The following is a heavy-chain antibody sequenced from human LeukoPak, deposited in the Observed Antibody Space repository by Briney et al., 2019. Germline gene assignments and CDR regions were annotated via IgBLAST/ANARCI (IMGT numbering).Heavy chain of an antibody. J-gene: IGHJ4*02. D-gene: IGHD1-26*01. Sequence: PGGSLRLSCAASGFTFGSYEMNWVRQSPGEGLEWLSYISTSGSTIMHAGSVKARHTISRDNGNNSLYLHLHSPRAEDTDVYYCANAHSGSYHRYFDHWGQGTVVPVPS. CDR1: GFTFGSYE. CDR2: ISTSGSTI. CDR3: ANAHSGSYHRYFDH. V-gene: IGHV3-48*03.